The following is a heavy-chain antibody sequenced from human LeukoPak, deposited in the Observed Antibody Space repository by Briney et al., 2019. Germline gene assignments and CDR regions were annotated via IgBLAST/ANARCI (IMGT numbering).Heavy chain of an antibody. V-gene: IGHV3-30*02. CDR1: GFTFSSYG. CDR3: ARVFCGGGDCYLDY. D-gene: IGHD2-21*01. CDR2: IHYDVTKK. Sequence: GGSLRLSCAASGFTFSSYGIHWVRQAPGTGLEWVSFIHYDVTKKYYADSVKSRFTISRDNSKNTLYLQMNSLRAEDTAVYYCARVFCGGGDCYLDYWGQGTLVTVSS. J-gene: IGHJ4*02.